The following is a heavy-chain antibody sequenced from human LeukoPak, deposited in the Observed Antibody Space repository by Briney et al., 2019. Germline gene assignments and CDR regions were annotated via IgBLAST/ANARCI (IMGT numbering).Heavy chain of an antibody. J-gene: IGHJ4*02. CDR1: GGSISSYY. CDR2: IYSSGST. D-gene: IGHD4-23*01. V-gene: IGHV4-4*07. Sequence: SETLSLTCTVSGGSISSYYWSWIRQPAGKGLEWIGHIYSSGSTTYNPSLKSRVTMSIDTSKNQFSLKLSPVTAADTAVYYCARSDLVVIPFDYWGQGTLVTVSS. CDR3: ARSDLVVIPFDY.